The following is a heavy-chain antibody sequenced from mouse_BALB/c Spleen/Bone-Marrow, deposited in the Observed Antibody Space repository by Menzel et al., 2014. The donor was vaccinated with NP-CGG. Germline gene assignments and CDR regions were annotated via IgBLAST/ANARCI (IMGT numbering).Heavy chain of an antibody. CDR3: ARSTGTAPYFYAMDY. Sequence: QVQLQQSGAELVKPGASVKLSCKAAGYTFTSNWMHWVKQRPGQGLEWIGETNPSNGRSNYNEKFKSKATLTVGKSSSTAYMQLSSLTSEDSAVYYCARSTGTAPYFYAMDYWGQGTSVTVSS. CDR2: TNPSNGRS. J-gene: IGHJ4*01. CDR1: GYTFTSNW. V-gene: IGHV1S81*02. D-gene: IGHD4-1*02.